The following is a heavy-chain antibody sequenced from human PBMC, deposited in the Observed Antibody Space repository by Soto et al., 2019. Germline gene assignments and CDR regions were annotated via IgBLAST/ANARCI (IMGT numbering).Heavy chain of an antibody. Sequence: QVQLQESGPGLVKPSQTLSLTCNVSGESISSGGYYWSWIRHHPGKGLEWIGYIYDTESAYYNPSLKSRVTISMDTSKNQFAMRLGSVTAADTAVYYCARASSSSSAADYWGQGILGTVSS. CDR3: ARASSSSSAADY. CDR2: IYDTESA. D-gene: IGHD6-6*01. J-gene: IGHJ4*02. CDR1: GESISSGGYY. V-gene: IGHV4-31*03.